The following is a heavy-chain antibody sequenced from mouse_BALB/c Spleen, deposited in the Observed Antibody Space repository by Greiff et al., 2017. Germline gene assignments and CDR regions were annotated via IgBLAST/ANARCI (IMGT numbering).Heavy chain of an antibody. CDR2: ISDGGSYT. J-gene: IGHJ2*01. Sequence: EVHLVESGGGLVKPGGSLKLSCAASGFTFSDYYMYWVRQTPEKRLEWVATISDGGSYTYYPDSVKGRFTISRDNAKNTLYLQMSSLKSEDTAMYYCARHLTGHFDYWGQGTTLTVSS. V-gene: IGHV5-4*02. CDR3: ARHLTGHFDY. CDR1: GFTFSDYY. D-gene: IGHD4-1*01.